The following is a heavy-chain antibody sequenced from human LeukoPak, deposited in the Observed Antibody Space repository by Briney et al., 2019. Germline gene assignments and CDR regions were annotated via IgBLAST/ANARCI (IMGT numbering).Heavy chain of an antibody. V-gene: IGHV4-30-4*01. CDR1: GGSISSGDYY. D-gene: IGHD2-2*02. CDR3: ASLGYCSSTSCYNHADYSFGY. Sequence: PSETLSLTCTVSGGSISSGDYYWSWIRQPPGKGLEWIGYIYYSGSTYYNPSLKSRLTISVDTSKNQFSLKLSSVTAADTAVYYCASLGYCSSTSCYNHADYSFGYWGQGTLVTVSS. CDR2: IYYSGST. J-gene: IGHJ4*02.